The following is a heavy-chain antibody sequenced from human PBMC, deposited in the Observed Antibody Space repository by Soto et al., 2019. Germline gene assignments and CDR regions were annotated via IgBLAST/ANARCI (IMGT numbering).Heavy chain of an antibody. D-gene: IGHD3-22*01. Sequence: SLRLSCTTSGFAFGDYALSWARQAPGKGLEWVFFIRNKTYGGTTEYAASVKCRLTISRYDSKSIAYLQMKSLKTEDTGVYHCTRDVGYYDTSDSYYPGYIYXWCQATFVTVS. V-gene: IGHV3-49*04. CDR1: GFAFGDYA. J-gene: IGHJ4*02. CDR3: TRDVGYYDTSDSYYPGYIYX. CDR2: IRNKTYGGTT.